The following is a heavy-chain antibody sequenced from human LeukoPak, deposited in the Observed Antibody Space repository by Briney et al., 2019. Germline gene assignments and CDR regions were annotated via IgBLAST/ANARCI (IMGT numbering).Heavy chain of an antibody. Sequence: ASVKVSCKASGYTFTSYDINWVRQATGQGLEWMGWLNPNSGNTGYAQKFQGRVTITRNTSISTAYMELSSLRSEDTAVYYCARGHWEYYFDYWGQGTLVTVSS. V-gene: IGHV1-8*03. CDR2: LNPNSGNT. CDR1: GYTFTSYD. J-gene: IGHJ4*02. CDR3: ARGHWEYYFDY. D-gene: IGHD1-26*01.